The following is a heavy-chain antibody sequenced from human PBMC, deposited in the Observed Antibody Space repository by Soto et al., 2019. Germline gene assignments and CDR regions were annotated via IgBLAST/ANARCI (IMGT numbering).Heavy chain of an antibody. J-gene: IGHJ6*02. D-gene: IGHD6-13*01. Sequence: GGSLRLSCAASGFTFSSYAMSWVRQAPGKGLEWVSAISGSGGSTYYADSVKGRFTISRDNSKTTLYLQMTSLRAEDTAVYYCAKVDSSSWYDWYYYGIDVWGQGTTVTVSS. CDR2: ISGSGGST. CDR3: AKVDSSSWYDWYYYGIDV. CDR1: GFTFSSYA. V-gene: IGHV3-23*01.